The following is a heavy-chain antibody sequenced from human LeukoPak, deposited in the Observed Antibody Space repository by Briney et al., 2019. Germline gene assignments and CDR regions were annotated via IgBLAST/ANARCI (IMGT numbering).Heavy chain of an antibody. V-gene: IGHV4-59*01. CDR1: DGSITTYY. D-gene: IGHD6-19*01. J-gene: IGHJ4*02. CDR2: IYYSGGT. Sequence: PSETLSLTCTVSDGSITTYYWSWIRQPPGKGLECLGYIYYSGGTNYNPSLKGRVTISIDISNNHLSLRLSSVTAADTAVYYCARVQWPDGKGVGVFDSWGLGTLVTVSS. CDR3: ARVQWPDGKGVGVFDS.